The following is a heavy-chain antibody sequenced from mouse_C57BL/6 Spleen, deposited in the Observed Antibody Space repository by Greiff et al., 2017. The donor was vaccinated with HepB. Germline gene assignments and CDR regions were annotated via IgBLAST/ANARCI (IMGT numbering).Heavy chain of an antibody. CDR1: GYTFTSYW. D-gene: IGHD1-1*01. J-gene: IGHJ1*03. CDR2: INPSNGGT. V-gene: IGHV1-53*01. Sequence: QVQLKQPGTELVKPGASVKLSCKASGYTFTSYWMHWVKQRPGQGLEWIGNINPSNGGTNYNEKFKSKATLTVDKSSSTAYMQLSSLTSEDSAVYYCARDDYYGSSYRWYFDVWGTGTTVTVSS. CDR3: ARDDYYGSSYRWYFDV.